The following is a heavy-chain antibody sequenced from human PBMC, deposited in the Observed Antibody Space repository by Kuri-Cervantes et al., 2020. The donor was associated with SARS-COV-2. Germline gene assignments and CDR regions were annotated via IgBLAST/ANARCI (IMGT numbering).Heavy chain of an antibody. CDR2: IYYSGST. V-gene: IGHV4-34*01. CDR1: GGSFSGYY. J-gene: IGHJ5*02. CDR3: ARRDYDFWSGYAWFDP. D-gene: IGHD3-3*01. Sequence: GSLRLSCAVYGGSFSGYYWSWIRQPPGKGLEWIGYIYYSGSTYYNPSLKSRVTISVDTSKNQFSLKLSSVTAADTAVYYCARRDYDFWSGYAWFDPWGQGTLVTVSS.